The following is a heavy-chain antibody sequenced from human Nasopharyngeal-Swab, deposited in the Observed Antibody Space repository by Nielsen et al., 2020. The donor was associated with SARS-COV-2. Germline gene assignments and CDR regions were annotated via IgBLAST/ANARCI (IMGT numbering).Heavy chain of an antibody. Sequence: SEPLSLTCTVSGGSISSYYWSWIRQPPGKGLEWIGYIYYSGSTNYNPSLKSRVTISVDTSKNQFSLKLSSVTAADTAVYYCARISGSGAFDYWGQGTLVTVSS. CDR1: GGSISSYY. CDR3: ARISGSGAFDY. V-gene: IGHV4-59*01. D-gene: IGHD1-26*01. CDR2: IYYSGST. J-gene: IGHJ4*02.